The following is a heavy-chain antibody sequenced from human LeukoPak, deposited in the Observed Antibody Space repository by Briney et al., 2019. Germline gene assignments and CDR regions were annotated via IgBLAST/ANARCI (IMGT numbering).Heavy chain of an antibody. Sequence: GGSLRLSCAASGFTFSSYSMNWVRQAPGKGLEWDSYISSSSSTIYYADSVKGRFTISRDNAKNSLYLQMNSLRAEDTAVYYCARAITMIVVVIGYYYYMDVWGKGTTVTVSS. V-gene: IGHV3-48*04. J-gene: IGHJ6*03. CDR3: ARAITMIVVVIGYYYYMDV. CDR2: ISSSSSTI. CDR1: GFTFSSYS. D-gene: IGHD3-22*01.